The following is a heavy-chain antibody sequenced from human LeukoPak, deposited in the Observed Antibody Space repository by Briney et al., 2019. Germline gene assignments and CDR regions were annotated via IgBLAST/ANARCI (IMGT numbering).Heavy chain of an antibody. D-gene: IGHD5-18*01. CDR2: MNSSGSTI. CDR1: GFTFSDYY. J-gene: IGHJ6*03. CDR3: ARTSGGYSYGPEGYFYYYYMDV. Sequence: GGSLRLSCAASGFTFSDYYMSWIRQAPGKGLEWVSYMNSSGSTIYYADSVKGRFTISRDNAKNSLYLQMNSLRVEDTAVYYCARTSGGYSYGPEGYFYYYYMDVWGKGTTVTVSS. V-gene: IGHV3-11*04.